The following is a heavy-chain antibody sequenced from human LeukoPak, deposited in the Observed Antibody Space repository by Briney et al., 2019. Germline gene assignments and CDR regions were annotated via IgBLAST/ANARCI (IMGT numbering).Heavy chain of an antibody. CDR2: ISAYNGNT. CDR3: ARVRRYCSGGSCYFDY. V-gene: IGHV1-18*01. J-gene: IGHJ4*02. D-gene: IGHD2-15*01. Sequence: ASVKVSCKASGYTFTSYGISWVRQARGQGLEWMGWISAYNGNTNYAQKLQGRVTMTTDTSTSTAYMELRSLRSDDTAVYYCARVRRYCSGGSCYFDYWGQGTLVTVSS. CDR1: GYTFTSYG.